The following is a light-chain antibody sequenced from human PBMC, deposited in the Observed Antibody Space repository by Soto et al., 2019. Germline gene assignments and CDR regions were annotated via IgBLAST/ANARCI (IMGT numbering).Light chain of an antibody. CDR1: SSDVGGYNY. J-gene: IGLJ7*01. CDR3: SSYTTSSPVL. CDR2: GVS. Sequence: QSALTQPASVSGSPGQSITISCTGTSSDVGGYNYVSWYQRHPGEAPKVMIYGVSNRPSGVSNRFSGSKSGNTASLTISGLQAEDEADYYCSSYTTSSPVLFGGGTQLTVL. V-gene: IGLV2-14*01.